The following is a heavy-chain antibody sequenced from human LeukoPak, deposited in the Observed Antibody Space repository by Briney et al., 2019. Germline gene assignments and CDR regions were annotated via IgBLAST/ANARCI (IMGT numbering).Heavy chain of an antibody. V-gene: IGHV3-23*01. CDR1: GFTFSSYA. CDR3: AKGPRRMIVVVICPFDI. J-gene: IGHJ3*02. D-gene: IGHD3-22*01. CDR2: ISGSGGST. Sequence: GGSLRLSCAASGFTFSSYAMSWVRQAPGKGLEWVSAISGSGGSTYYADSVKGRFTISRDNSKNTLYLQMNSLRAEDTAVYYCAKGPRRMIVVVICPFDIWGQGTMVTVSS.